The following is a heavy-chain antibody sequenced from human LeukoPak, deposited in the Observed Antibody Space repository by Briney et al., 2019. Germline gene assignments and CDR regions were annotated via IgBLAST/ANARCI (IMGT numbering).Heavy chain of an antibody. CDR3: ARGATGDGWFDP. CDR1: GGSISSYY. J-gene: IGHJ5*02. Sequence: SETLSLTCTVSGGSISSYYWGWIRQPPGKGLEWIGYIYYSGSTNYNPSLKSRVTISVDTSKNQFSLKLSSVTAADTAVYYCARGATGDGWFDPWGQGTLVTVSS. CDR2: IYYSGST. D-gene: IGHD7-27*01. V-gene: IGHV4-59*01.